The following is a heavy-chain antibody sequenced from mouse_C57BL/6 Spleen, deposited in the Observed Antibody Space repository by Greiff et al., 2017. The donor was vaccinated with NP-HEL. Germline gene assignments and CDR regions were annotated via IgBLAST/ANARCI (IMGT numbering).Heavy chain of an antibody. CDR2: INYDGSST. J-gene: IGHJ1*03. Sequence: EVQLMESEGGLVQPGSSMKLSCTASGFTFSDYYMAWVRQVPEKGLEWVANINYDGSSTYYLDSLKSRFIISRDNAKNILYLQMSSLKSEDTATYYCARDPYYYCSSPWYFDVWGTGTTVTVSS. V-gene: IGHV5-16*01. CDR1: GFTFSDYY. CDR3: ARDPYYYCSSPWYFDV. D-gene: IGHD1-1*01.